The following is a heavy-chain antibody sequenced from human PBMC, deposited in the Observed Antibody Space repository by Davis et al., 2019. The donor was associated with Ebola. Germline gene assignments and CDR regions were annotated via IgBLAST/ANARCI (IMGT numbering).Heavy chain of an antibody. J-gene: IGHJ6*02. CDR3: ARELLDYSKNKLYYYYGMDV. D-gene: IGHD4-11*01. CDR1: GGTFSSNA. Sequence: AASVKVSCKASGGTFSSNAISWVRQAPGQGLEWMGGIIPIFGTANYAQKFQGRATITADESTSTAYMELSSLRSEDSAVFYCARELLDYSKNKLYYYYGMDVWGQGTTVTVSS. CDR2: IIPIFGTA. V-gene: IGHV1-69*13.